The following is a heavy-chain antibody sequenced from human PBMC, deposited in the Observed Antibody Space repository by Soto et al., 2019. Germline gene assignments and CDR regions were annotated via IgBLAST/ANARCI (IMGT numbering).Heavy chain of an antibody. CDR3: AKDVARITIFGAGEAFDI. J-gene: IGHJ3*02. Sequence: EVQLLESGGDLIQPGGSLRLSCAASGCTFSRYAMSWVRQAPGKGLEWVSGISGVGGSTYYADSVKGRFTISRDNSKDTLYLQMNSLRAEDTAIYYCAKDVARITIFGAGEAFDIWGQGTMVTVFS. V-gene: IGHV3-23*01. CDR1: GCTFSRYA. CDR2: ISGVGGST. D-gene: IGHD3-3*01.